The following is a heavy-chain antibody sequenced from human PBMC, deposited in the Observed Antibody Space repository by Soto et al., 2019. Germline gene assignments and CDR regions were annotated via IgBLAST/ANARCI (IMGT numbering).Heavy chain of an antibody. V-gene: IGHV3-21*01. D-gene: IGHD2-21*01. J-gene: IGHJ4*02. CDR2: ISSSSSYI. CDR3: ARVERAYCGGHCYDY. Sequence: EVQLVESGGGLVKPGGSLRLSCAASGFTFSSYSMNWVRQAPGKGLGWVSSISSSSSYIYYADSVKGRCTISRDNAKNSLYLQMTSLRAEDTAVYYCARVERAYCGGHCYDYWGEGTLVTVSS. CDR1: GFTFSSYS.